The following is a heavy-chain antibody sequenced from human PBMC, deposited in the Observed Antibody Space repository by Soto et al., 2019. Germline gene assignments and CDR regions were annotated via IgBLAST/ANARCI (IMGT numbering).Heavy chain of an antibody. CDR1: GYTFTSYD. Sequence: ASVKVSCKASGYTFTSYDINCVRQATEQGLEWMGWMNPNSGNTGYAQKFQGRVTMTRNTSISTAYMELSSLRSEDTAVYYCARAHYYDSSGYYPNFDYWGQGTLVTVSS. CDR3: ARAHYYDSSGYYPNFDY. V-gene: IGHV1-8*01. D-gene: IGHD3-22*01. CDR2: MNPNSGNT. J-gene: IGHJ4*02.